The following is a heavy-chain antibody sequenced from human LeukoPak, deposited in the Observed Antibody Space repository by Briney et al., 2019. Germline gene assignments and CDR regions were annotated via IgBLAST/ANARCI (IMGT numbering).Heavy chain of an antibody. CDR2: IKSKTDGGTI. J-gene: IGHJ4*02. V-gene: IGHV3-15*01. CDR1: GFTFSNAW. D-gene: IGHD3-22*01. CDR3: TTGVRDSSGYYNFDY. Sequence: GGSLRLSCAASGFTFSNAWMNWVRQSPGNGLEWVGRIKSKTDGGTIDYGAPVKGRFTISRDDSKNTLFLQMNSLKTEDTAMYHCTTGVRDSSGYYNFDYWGQGTLVTVSS.